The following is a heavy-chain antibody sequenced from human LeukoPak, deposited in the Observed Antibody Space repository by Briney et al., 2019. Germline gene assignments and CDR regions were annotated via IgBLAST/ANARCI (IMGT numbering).Heavy chain of an antibody. D-gene: IGHD6-19*01. CDR3: AKGSSEENYYMDV. CDR1: GFTFSSYE. Sequence: PGGSLRLSCAASGFTFSSYEMNWVRQAPGKGLEWVSYISSSGSTIYYADSVKGRFTISRDNSKNTLYLQMNSLRAEDTAVYYCAKGSSEENYYMDVWGKGTTVTVSS. V-gene: IGHV3-48*03. J-gene: IGHJ6*03. CDR2: ISSSGSTI.